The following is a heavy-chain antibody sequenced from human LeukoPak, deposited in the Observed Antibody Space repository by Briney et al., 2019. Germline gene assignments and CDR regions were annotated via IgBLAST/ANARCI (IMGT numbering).Heavy chain of an antibody. CDR2: TSGSGANT. V-gene: IGHV3-23*01. CDR3: AKGRALEVVAAFNY. Sequence: GGSLRLSCAASGFTFSSYAMGWVRQAPGKGLEWVSATSGSGANTYYADSVKGRFTISRDNSKDTLYLQMNSLRADDTAVYYCAKGRALEVVAAFNYWGQGTVVTVSS. D-gene: IGHD2-15*01. CDR1: GFTFSSYA. J-gene: IGHJ4*02.